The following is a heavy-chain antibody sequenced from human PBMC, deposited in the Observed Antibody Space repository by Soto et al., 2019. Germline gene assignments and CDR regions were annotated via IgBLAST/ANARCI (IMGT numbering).Heavy chain of an antibody. Sequence: GGSLRLSCAASGFTFSNYVMHWARQAPGKGLEWVAIILYDGTNKDYADSVKGRFTISRDNAKNTLYLQMNSLRSEDTAVYYCARDRAVAGVSRSFDYWGHGTLVPVSS. J-gene: IGHJ4*01. D-gene: IGHD6-19*01. CDR3: ARDRAVAGVSRSFDY. CDR1: GFTFSNYV. V-gene: IGHV3-30-3*01. CDR2: ILYDGTNK.